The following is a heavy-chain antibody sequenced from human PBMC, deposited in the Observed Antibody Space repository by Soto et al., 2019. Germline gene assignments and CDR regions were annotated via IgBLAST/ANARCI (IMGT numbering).Heavy chain of an antibody. V-gene: IGHV3-30*18. J-gene: IGHJ6*02. Sequence: PGGSLRLSCAASGFAVSSYGMHWVRQSPGKGLEWVAVISYDGSNKYYADSVKGRFTISRDNSKNTLYLQMNSLRAEDTAVYYCEKMPYSYGYNYYDYGIDVWGHGHTVTVSS. CDR3: EKMPYSYGYNYYDYGIDV. CDR2: ISYDGSNK. D-gene: IGHD5-18*01. CDR1: GFAVSSYG.